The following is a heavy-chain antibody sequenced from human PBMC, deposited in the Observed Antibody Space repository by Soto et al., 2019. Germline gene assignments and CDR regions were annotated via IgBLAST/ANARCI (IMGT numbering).Heavy chain of an antibody. CDR1: GFTFSSFA. Sequence: GGSLRLSCAASGFTFSSFAMSWVRPAPGKGLEWVSTINKSGGSTYYADSVKGRFTISRDNSKNMLFLQINGLRAEDTAVYYCAKDPPTTGTTFDYWGRGTLVTVSS. CDR3: AKDPPTTGTTFDY. V-gene: IGHV3-23*01. CDR2: INKSGGST. D-gene: IGHD1-1*01. J-gene: IGHJ4*02.